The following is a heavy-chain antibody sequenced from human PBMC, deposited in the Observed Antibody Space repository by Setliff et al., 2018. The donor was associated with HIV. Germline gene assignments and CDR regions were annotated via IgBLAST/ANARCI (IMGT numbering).Heavy chain of an antibody. CDR3: AKTYYYDSSGYYYFDS. CDR1: GFTFSNYV. CDR2: ISGSGVNS. V-gene: IGHV3-23*01. D-gene: IGHD3-22*01. Sequence: PGGSLRLSCAASGFTFSNYVINWVRQAPGKGLEWISGISGSGVNSYHADSVRGRFTISRDNSKNSLYLQMNSLRAEDTAVYYCAKTYYYDSSGYYYFDSWGQGTLVTVSS. J-gene: IGHJ4*02.